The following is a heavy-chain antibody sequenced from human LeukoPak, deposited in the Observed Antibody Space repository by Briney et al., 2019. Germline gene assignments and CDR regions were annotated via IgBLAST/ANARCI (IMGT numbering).Heavy chain of an antibody. V-gene: IGHV3-7*03. J-gene: IGHJ5*02. CDR2: IKPDGSQK. CDR3: ARDRGYSYGYWFDP. CDR1: GFTFSTYW. Sequence: PGGSLRLPCAASGFTFSTYWMSWVRQAPGKGLEWVANIKPDGSQKYYVDSVKGRFTISRDNAKNSLYLQMNSLRAEDTAVYYCARDRGYSYGYWFDPWGQGTLVTVSS. D-gene: IGHD5-18*01.